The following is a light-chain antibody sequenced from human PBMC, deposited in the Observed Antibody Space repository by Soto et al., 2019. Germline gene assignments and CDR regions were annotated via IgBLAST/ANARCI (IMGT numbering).Light chain of an antibody. CDR2: NDS. J-gene: IGLJ2*01. CDR1: NIGIKS. V-gene: IGLV3-21*04. Sequence: SYELTQPPSVSVAPGKTATITCGETNIGIKSGHWYQQKPGQAPVQVIYNDSDRPSGIPERFSGSNSGNTATLTISRVEAGDEADYYCQLGDSSTDHVIFGGGTKLTV. CDR3: QLGDSSTDHVI.